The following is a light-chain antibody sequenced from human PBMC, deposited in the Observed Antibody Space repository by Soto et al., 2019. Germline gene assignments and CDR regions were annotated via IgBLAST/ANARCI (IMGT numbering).Light chain of an antibody. J-gene: IGKJ2*02. CDR2: GAS. V-gene: IGKV3-20*01. Sequence: EIAVTQSPGTLSLSPGERATLACRASQSVRSSYLDWSQQKPVQAPRILIDGASRRATGIPDRFTGSGAGTDFTLTLSRLDPEDFAVYDVQRYGSSPRTFGQGAKRVIK. CDR3: QRYGSSPRT. CDR1: QSVRSSY.